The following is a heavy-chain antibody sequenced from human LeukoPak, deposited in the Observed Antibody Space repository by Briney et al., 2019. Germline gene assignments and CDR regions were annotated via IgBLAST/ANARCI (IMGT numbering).Heavy chain of an antibody. CDR2: VNSDGSST. Sequence: GGSLRLSCAASGISFNNYWMHWVRQAPGKGLVWVSRVNSDGSSTVYADSVKGRFTISRDNARTTVYLQMSSLRLDDTATYYCAPGLGHYYDYWGQGSLVTVSS. V-gene: IGHV3-74*01. CDR1: GISFNNYW. J-gene: IGHJ4*02. CDR3: APGLGHYYDY. D-gene: IGHD3-22*01.